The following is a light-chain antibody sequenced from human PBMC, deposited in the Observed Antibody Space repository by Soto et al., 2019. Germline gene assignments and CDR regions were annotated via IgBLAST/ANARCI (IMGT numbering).Light chain of an antibody. J-gene: IGKJ5*01. V-gene: IGKV3-11*01. Sequence: EIGLTQSAATLSLSPGERATLSCRASQSVSSYLAWYQQKPGQAPRLLIYDASNRATGIPARFSGSGSGTDFTLTISSLEPEDFAVYYCQQRSNWPPITFGQGTRPAVK. CDR1: QSVSSY. CDR2: DAS. CDR3: QQRSNWPPIT.